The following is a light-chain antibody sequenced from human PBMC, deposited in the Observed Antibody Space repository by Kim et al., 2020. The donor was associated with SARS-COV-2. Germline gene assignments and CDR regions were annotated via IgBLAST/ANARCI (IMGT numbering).Light chain of an antibody. V-gene: IGLV1-40*01. J-gene: IGLJ2*01. CDR1: GAGHD. CDR2: LTT. CDR3: QSYDYSLGGLV. Sequence: WTPGQSVTISCTGAGHDVHWYQLRPGTAPKLLIFLTTKRPSGVPDRFSGSKSGTSASLAISGLQAEDEADYYCQSYDYSLGGLVFGGGTQLIVL.